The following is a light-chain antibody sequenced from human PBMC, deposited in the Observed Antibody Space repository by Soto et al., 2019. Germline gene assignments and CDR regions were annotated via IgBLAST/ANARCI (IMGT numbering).Light chain of an antibody. CDR2: YDS. Sequence: SYELTQTPSVSVTPGKTASIICGGNNIGSKSVHWYQQKPGQAPVLVIYYDSDRPSGIPERLSGSKSEDTATLTISRVEAGDEADYYCQVWDSSSDHYVFGTGTKLTVL. J-gene: IGLJ1*01. V-gene: IGLV3-21*04. CDR3: QVWDSSSDHYV. CDR1: NIGSKS.